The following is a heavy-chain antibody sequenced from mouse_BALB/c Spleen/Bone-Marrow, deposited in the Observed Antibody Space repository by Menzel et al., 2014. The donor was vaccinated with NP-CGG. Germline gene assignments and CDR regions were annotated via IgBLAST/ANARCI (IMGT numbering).Heavy chain of an antibody. V-gene: IGHV5-9-2*01. CDR3: ARHAYYDQTEVSFVY. J-gene: IGHJ3*01. Sequence: DVKLVESGGGLVKSGGSLKLSCAASGFSFNSYGMSWVRQTPEKRLEWVATISGGGSYTFYPDNVKGRFTISRDNAKNNLYLQLSSLRSGDTALYYCARHAYYDQTEVSFVYWGQGTLVTVSA. CDR2: ISGGGSYT. D-gene: IGHD2-4*01. CDR1: GFSFNSYG.